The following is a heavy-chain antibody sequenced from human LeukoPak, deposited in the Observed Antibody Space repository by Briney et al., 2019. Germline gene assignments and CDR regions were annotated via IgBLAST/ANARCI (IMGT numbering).Heavy chain of an antibody. Sequence: PGGSLRLSCAASGFTFDDYAMHWVRQAPGKGLEWVSLISGDGGSTYYADSVKGRFTISGDNLKNSLYLQMNSLRTEDTALYYCASHCSGGSCYYGDAFDIWGQGTMVTVSP. CDR2: ISGDGGST. D-gene: IGHD2-15*01. CDR3: ASHCSGGSCYYGDAFDI. V-gene: IGHV3-43*02. J-gene: IGHJ3*02. CDR1: GFTFDDYA.